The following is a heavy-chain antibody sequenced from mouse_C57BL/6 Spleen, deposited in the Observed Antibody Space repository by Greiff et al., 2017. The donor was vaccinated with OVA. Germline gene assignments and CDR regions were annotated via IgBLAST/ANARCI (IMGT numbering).Heavy chain of an antibody. CDR3: TTRDYSNYFDY. V-gene: IGHV14-4*01. Sequence: EVMLVESGAELVRPGASVKLSCTASGFNIKDDYMHWVKQRPEQGLEWIGWIDPENGDTEYASKFQGKATITADPSSNTAYLQLSSLTSEDTAVYYCTTRDYSNYFDYWGQGTTLTVSS. CDR2: IDPENGDT. CDR1: GFNIKDDY. J-gene: IGHJ2*01. D-gene: IGHD2-5*01.